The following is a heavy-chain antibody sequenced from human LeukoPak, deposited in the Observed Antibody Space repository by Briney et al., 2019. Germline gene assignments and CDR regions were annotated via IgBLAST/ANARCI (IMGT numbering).Heavy chain of an antibody. CDR2: IYYSGST. D-gene: IGHD3-22*01. Sequence: SETLSLTCTVSGGSISSSSYYWGWIRQPPGKGLEWIGSIYYSGSTYYNPSLKSRVTISVDTSKNQFSLKLSSVTAADRAVYYCARHLPYYYDSSGYLDAFDIWGQGTMVTVSS. J-gene: IGHJ3*02. V-gene: IGHV4-39*01. CDR1: GGSISSSSYY. CDR3: ARHLPYYYDSSGYLDAFDI.